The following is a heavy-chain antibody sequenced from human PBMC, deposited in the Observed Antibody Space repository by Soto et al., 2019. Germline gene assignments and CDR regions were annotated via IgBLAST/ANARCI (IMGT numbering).Heavy chain of an antibody. CDR3: ARDLDYYGSGSHYYYGMGV. Sequence: QVQLVQSGAEVKKPGSSVKVSCKASGGTFSRYAFSWVRQAPGQGLEWMGGIVPIYGTRGFAQKFQGRLTITADEPKRTAYMGLSSLRSEETAVYYCARDLDYYGSGSHYYYGMGVWGQGTPVTVSS. V-gene: IGHV1-69*01. CDR1: GGTFSRYA. J-gene: IGHJ6*02. CDR2: IVPIYGTR. D-gene: IGHD3-10*01.